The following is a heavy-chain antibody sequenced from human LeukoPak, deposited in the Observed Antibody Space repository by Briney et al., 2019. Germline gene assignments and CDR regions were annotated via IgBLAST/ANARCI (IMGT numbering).Heavy chain of an antibody. CDR1: GYSLTELS. J-gene: IGHJ4*02. V-gene: IGHV1-24*01. D-gene: IGHD3-10*01. CDR3: ANMGSGSYYRLLLDY. Sequence: ASVKVSCKVSGYSLTELSMHWVRQAPGKGLEWMGSFDGENGEKIYAQKFQGRFTMTEDTSTETAYMELSSLRSEDTAVYFCANMGSGSYYRLLLDYWGQGTLVTVSS. CDR2: FDGENGEK.